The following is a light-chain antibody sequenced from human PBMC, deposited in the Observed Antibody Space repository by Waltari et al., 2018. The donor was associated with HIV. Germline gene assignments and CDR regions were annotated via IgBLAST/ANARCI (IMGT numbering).Light chain of an antibody. V-gene: IGLV2-14*01. Sequence: QSALTQHASVSGFPGQSLTISCTGTNSDVGGDNYVSWYQQFPGKAPKLLISEVSNRPSGVSSRFSGSKSGNTASLTISGLQAEDEADYYCASYTSISTVVFGGGTKLTVL. CDR2: EVS. CDR1: NSDVGGDNY. CDR3: ASYTSISTVV. J-gene: IGLJ2*01.